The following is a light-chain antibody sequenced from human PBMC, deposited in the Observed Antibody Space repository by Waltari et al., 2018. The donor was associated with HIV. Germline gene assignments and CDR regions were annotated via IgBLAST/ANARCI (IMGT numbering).Light chain of an antibody. CDR1: SSDVGAYNY. J-gene: IGLJ1*01. V-gene: IGLV2-11*01. Sequence: QSALTQPRSVSGSPGQSVTISCTGTSSDVGAYNYVSWDQQHPGKAPKLMIYDLSKRPSGVPDRFSGSKSGNTASLTISGLQAEDEADYYCCSYAGSSTFLFGTGTKVTVL. CDR2: DLS. CDR3: CSYAGSSTFL.